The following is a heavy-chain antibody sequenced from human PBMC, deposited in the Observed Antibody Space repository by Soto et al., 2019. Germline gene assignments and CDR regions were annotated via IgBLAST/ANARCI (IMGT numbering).Heavy chain of an antibody. CDR1: GFSLSTSGLG. CDR3: AHRPSGWYLFDY. CDR2: IYWNDDK. D-gene: IGHD6-19*01. Sequence: QITLKESGPTLVRPTQTLTLTCTFSGFSLSTSGLGVGWIRQPPGKALEWLALIYWNDDKRYSPSLKARLTITTDTSTNQVVLTMTNMDPVDTATYYCAHRPSGWYLFDYWGKGTLVTVSS. J-gene: IGHJ4*02. V-gene: IGHV2-5*01.